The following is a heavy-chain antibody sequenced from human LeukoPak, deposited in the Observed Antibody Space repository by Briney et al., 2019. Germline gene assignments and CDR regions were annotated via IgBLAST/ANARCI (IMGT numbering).Heavy chain of an antibody. J-gene: IGHJ4*02. CDR2: IYSGGST. CDR3: AKVARIAAAGTDDY. Sequence: GGSLRLSCAASGFTVSSNYMSWVRQAPGKGLEWVSVIYSGGSTYYADSVKGRFTISRDNSKNTLYLQMNSLRAEDTAVYYCAKVARIAAAGTDDYWGQGTLVTVSS. V-gene: IGHV3-53*01. D-gene: IGHD6-13*01. CDR1: GFTVSSNY.